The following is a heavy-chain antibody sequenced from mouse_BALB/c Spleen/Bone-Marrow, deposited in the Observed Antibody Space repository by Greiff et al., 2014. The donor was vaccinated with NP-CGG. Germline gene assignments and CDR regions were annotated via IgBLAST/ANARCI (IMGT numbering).Heavy chain of an antibody. J-gene: IGHJ2*01. D-gene: IGHD2-2*01. V-gene: IGHV14-3*02. CDR2: IDPANGNT. CDR1: GFNIKDTY. CDR3: ASYVYGYYFDY. Sequence: VQLQQSGAELVKPGASVKLSCTASGFNIKDTYMHWVKQRSEQGLEWIGRIDPANGNTKYDPKFQGKATITADTSSNTAYLQLSSLTSEDTAGYYCASYVYGYYFDYWGQGTTLTVSS.